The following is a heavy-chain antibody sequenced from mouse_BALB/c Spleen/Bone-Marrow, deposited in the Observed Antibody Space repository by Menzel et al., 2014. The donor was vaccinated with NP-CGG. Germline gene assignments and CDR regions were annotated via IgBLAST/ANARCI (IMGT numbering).Heavy chain of an antibody. CDR3: ARFGNYEGFAY. V-gene: IGHV1-74*01. D-gene: IGHD2-1*01. CDR2: IHPSDSET. Sequence: QVQLKESGAELVRPGASVKLSCKASGYSLTKYWMNRVEQRPGQGLEGIGMIHPSDSETRLNQKFKDKATLTVDKSSSTAYMQLSSPTSEDSAVYYCARFGNYEGFAYWGQGTLVTVSA. J-gene: IGHJ3*01. CDR1: GYSLTKYW.